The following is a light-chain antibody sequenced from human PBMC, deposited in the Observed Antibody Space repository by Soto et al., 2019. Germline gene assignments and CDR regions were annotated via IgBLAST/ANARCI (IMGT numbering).Light chain of an antibody. CDR2: DNN. V-gene: IGLV1-51*01. J-gene: IGLJ1*01. CDR1: SSNIGNNY. Sequence: QSVLTQPPSVSAAPGQKVTISCSGSSSNIGNNYVSWYQPLPGTAPKLLIYDNNKRPSGIPDRFSGSKSGTSATLGITGLQTGDEADYYCGTWDSSLSAHDVFGTGTKVTVL. CDR3: GTWDSSLSAHDV.